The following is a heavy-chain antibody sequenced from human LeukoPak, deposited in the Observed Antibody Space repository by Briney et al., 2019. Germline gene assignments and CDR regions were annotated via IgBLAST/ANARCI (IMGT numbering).Heavy chain of an antibody. J-gene: IGHJ4*02. Sequence: GASVKVSCKASGYTFTVYYMHWVRQAPGQGLEWMGWINPNSGDTNYAQKFQGRVTMTRDTSISTAYMELSSLTSDDTAVYYCARDAWLVGATNLYYFDYWGRGTLVSV. CDR2: INPNSGDT. V-gene: IGHV1-2*02. D-gene: IGHD1-26*01. CDR1: GYTFTVYY. CDR3: ARDAWLVGATNLYYFDY.